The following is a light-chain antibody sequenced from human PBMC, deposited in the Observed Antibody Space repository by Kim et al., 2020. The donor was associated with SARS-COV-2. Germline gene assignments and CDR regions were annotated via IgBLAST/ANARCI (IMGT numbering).Light chain of an antibody. CDR2: AAS. Sequence: SVGDRVTSTCRASQSISSYLNWYQQKPGKAPKLLIYAASSLQSGVPSRFSGSGSGTDFTLTISSLQPEDFATYYCQQSYSTPPGTFGQGTKVDIK. J-gene: IGKJ1*01. V-gene: IGKV1-39*01. CDR1: QSISSY. CDR3: QQSYSTPPGT.